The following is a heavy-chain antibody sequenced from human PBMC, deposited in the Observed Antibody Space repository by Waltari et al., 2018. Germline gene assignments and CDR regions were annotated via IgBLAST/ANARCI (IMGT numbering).Heavy chain of an antibody. J-gene: IGHJ4*02. Sequence: QVQLVESGGGVVQPGRSLRLSCAASGFTFSSYGMHWVRQHPGKGLEWVAVIWYDGSNKYYADSVKGRFTISRDNSKNTLYLQMNSLRAEDTAVYYCARDSGGPDYYDSSGYYSYWGQGTLVTVSS. CDR1: GFTFSSYG. CDR3: ARDSGGPDYYDSSGYYSY. V-gene: IGHV3-33*01. CDR2: IWYDGSNK. D-gene: IGHD3-22*01.